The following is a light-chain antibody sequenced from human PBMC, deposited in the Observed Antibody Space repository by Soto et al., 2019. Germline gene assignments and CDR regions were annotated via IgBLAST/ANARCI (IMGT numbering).Light chain of an antibody. CDR1: QSVRNSY. CDR3: QQYGSSPRT. CDR2: GAS. J-gene: IGKJ1*01. V-gene: IGKV3-20*01. Sequence: EIVLTQSPGTLSLSPGERATLSCRASQSVRNSYLAWYQQKSGQAPRLLIYGASITATGIPDRFSGSGSGTDFTLTISRLEPEDFAVYYCQQYGSSPRTFGQGTKVDIK.